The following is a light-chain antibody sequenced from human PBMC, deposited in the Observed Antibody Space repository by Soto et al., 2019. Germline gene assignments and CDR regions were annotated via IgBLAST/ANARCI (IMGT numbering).Light chain of an antibody. V-gene: IGLV2-14*03. CDR2: DVS. CDR1: SSDIGGYNY. Sequence: QSVLTQPASVSGSPGHSITISCTGTSSDIGGYNYVSWYQHHPGKAPKLMIFDVSNRPSGVSNRFSGSKSGNTASLTISWLQPEVDADYYCRSYTTSNTRQIVFGTGSKVTV. CDR3: RSYTTSNTRQIV. J-gene: IGLJ1*01.